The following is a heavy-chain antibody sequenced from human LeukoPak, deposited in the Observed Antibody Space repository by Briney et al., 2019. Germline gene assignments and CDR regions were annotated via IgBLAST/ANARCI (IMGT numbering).Heavy chain of an antibody. V-gene: IGHV3-74*01. CDR2: INTDGSTT. D-gene: IGHD5-12*01. CDR1: GFTFSTYW. Sequence: GGSLRPSCVGSGFTFSTYWMHWVRQAPGRGLVWVSGINTDGSTTSYADSVEGRFTISRDNAKNTLYLQMSSLRAEDTAVYYCAKESGYDVDLEYWGQGALVTVSS. J-gene: IGHJ4*02. CDR3: AKESGYDVDLEY.